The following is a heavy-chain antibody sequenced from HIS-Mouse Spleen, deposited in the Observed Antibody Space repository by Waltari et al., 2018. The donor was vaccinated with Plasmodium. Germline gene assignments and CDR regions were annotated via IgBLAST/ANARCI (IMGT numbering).Heavy chain of an antibody. Sequence: QVQLVESGGGVVQPGRSLRLSCAASGFTFSSYGMHWVRQAPGKGVEGEAVISYDGSNKFYACSVKGRFTISRDNSKNTLYLQMNSLRAEDTAVYYCAKILSYSSSPEDYWGQGTLVTVSS. CDR2: ISYDGSNK. D-gene: IGHD6-6*01. V-gene: IGHV3-30*18. CDR3: AKILSYSSSPEDY. CDR1: GFTFSSYG. J-gene: IGHJ4*02.